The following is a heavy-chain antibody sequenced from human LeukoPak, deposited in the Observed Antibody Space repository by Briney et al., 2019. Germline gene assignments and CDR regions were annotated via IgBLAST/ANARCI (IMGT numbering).Heavy chain of an antibody. CDR2: ISSTSITT. CDR3: ARDKVVGATHFDY. CDR1: GFTFSDNG. D-gene: IGHD1-26*01. J-gene: IGHJ4*02. Sequence: GGSLRLSCAASGFTFSDNGMNWVRQAPGKGLEWLSYISSTSITTKYADSVRGRFTISRDNAKNSLSLQMNSLRAEDTAVYYCARDKVVGATHFDYWGQGTLVTVSS. V-gene: IGHV3-48*04.